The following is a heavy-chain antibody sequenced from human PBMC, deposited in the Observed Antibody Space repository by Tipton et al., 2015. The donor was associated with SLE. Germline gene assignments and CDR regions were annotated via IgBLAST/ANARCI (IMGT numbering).Heavy chain of an antibody. CDR2: ISSSGSTI. J-gene: IGHJ4*02. Sequence: SLRLSCAASGFTFSDYYMSWIRQAPGKGLEWVSYISSSGSTIYYADSVKGRFTISRDNAKNSLYLQMNSLRAEDTAVYYCARLVPAASGSNYFDYWGQGTLVTVSS. V-gene: IGHV3-11*04. D-gene: IGHD2-2*01. CDR3: ARLVPAASGSNYFDY. CDR1: GFTFSDYY.